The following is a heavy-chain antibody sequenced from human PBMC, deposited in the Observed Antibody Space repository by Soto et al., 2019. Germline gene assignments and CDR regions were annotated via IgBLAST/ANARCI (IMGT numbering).Heavy chain of an antibody. CDR1: GGSIIDYNYS. CDR2: VYHSGTT. D-gene: IGHD2-15*01. Sequence: TLSPTCTVSGGSIIDYNYSWSWVRQPPGKGLECIGYVYHSGTTQYNPSLNSRVTISVDGSSNQFSLKLTSVMAADTAVCYCAGVAPATRNFESGGPESLVTAS. CDR3: AGVAPATRNFES. J-gene: IGHJ4*02. V-gene: IGHV4-30-2*01.